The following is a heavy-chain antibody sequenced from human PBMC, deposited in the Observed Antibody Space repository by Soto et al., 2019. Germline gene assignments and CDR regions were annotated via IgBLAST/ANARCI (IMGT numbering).Heavy chain of an antibody. V-gene: IGHV4-59*01. D-gene: IGHD6-13*01. CDR3: ARGRGSSWSLYYDGMDV. CDR2: IYYSGST. CDR1: GGSISSYY. J-gene: IGHJ6*02. Sequence: SETLSLTCTVSGGSISSYYWSWIRQPPGKGLEWIGYIYYSGSTNYNPSLKSRVTISVDTSKNQFSLKLSSVTAADTAVYYCARGRGSSWSLYYDGMDVWGQGTTVTVSS.